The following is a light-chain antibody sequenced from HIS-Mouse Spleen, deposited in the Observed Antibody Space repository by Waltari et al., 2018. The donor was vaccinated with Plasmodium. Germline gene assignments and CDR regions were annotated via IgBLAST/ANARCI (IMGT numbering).Light chain of an antibody. J-gene: IGKJ3*01. CDR2: YAS. CDR3: QQYDSLPPLFT. Sequence: DIQMTQSPSSLSASVGDRVTITCQASQDISNYLNWYQQKPGKAPKLLIYYASNLENGVPSRFSGSGSGTDFTFTISSLQPEDIATYYCQQYDSLPPLFTFGPGTKVDIK. CDR1: QDISNY. V-gene: IGKV1-33*01.